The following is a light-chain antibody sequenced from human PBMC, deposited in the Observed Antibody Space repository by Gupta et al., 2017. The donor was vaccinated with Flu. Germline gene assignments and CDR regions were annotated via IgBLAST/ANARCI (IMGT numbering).Light chain of an antibody. Sequence: TVVTQEPSLTVSPGGTVTLTCASSTGVVTSGYYPNWFQQRPGQAPRALIYSTDNKHSWTPARFSGSLLGGKAALTLSGVQPEDEAEYYCLLHYSGAWVFGGGTKLTVL. CDR3: LLHYSGAWV. V-gene: IGLV7-43*01. J-gene: IGLJ3*02. CDR1: TGVVTSGYY. CDR2: STD.